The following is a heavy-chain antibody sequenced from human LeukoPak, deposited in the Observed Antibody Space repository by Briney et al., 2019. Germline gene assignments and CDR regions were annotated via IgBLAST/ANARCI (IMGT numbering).Heavy chain of an antibody. D-gene: IGHD3-9*01. Sequence: SVNVSCKASGGTFSIYAISWVRQAPGQGLEWMGGIIPIFGTANYAQKFQGRVTITADESTSTAYMELSSLRSEDTAVYYCASSTDILTGYLLDYWGQGTLVTVSS. CDR1: GGTFSIYA. CDR2: IIPIFGTA. CDR3: ASSTDILTGYLLDY. V-gene: IGHV1-69*13. J-gene: IGHJ4*02.